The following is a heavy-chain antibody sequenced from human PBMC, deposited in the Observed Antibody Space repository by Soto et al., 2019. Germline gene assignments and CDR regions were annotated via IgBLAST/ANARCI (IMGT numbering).Heavy chain of an antibody. CDR3: ASPPTTVTTRYYYYMDV. CDR1: GGSLSSSRYY. J-gene: IGHJ6*03. CDR2: IHYSGNT. Sequence: SETLSLTCTVSGGSLSSSRYYWGWIRQPPGKGLEWIGSIHYSGNTYYNPSLKSRVTISVDTSKNQFSLKLTSVTAADTAVYYCASPPTTVTTRYYYYMDVWAKGTTVTVSS. V-gene: IGHV4-39*01. D-gene: IGHD4-17*01.